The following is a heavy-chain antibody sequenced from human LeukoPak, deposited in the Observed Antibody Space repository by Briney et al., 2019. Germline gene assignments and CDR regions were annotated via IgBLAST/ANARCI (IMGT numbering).Heavy chain of an antibody. D-gene: IGHD4-17*01. CDR3: AGDSVPWNDYGKSYYGMDV. CDR2: IYSGGST. CDR1: GFTVSSNY. V-gene: IGHV3-66*01. Sequence: GGSLRLSCAASGFTVSSNYMSWVRQAPGKGLEWVSVIYSGGSTYYADSVKGRFTISRDNSKNTLYLQMNSLRAEDTAVYYCAGDSVPWNDYGKSYYGMDVWGQGTTVTVSS. J-gene: IGHJ6*02.